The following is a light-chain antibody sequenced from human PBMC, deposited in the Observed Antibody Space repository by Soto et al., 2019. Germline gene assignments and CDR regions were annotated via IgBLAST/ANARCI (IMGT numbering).Light chain of an antibody. Sequence: EILMTQSRATLAVAPGEEASGPCIFSQGIGSTLAWYQQKPGQAPRLLIYGASTRATGIPARFSGSGSGTASSLTIRRLQSDDFAAYHCQHYHSSPLTFGGGTQV. J-gene: IGKJ4*01. CDR1: QGIGST. V-gene: IGKV3-15*01. CDR2: GAS. CDR3: QHYHSSPLT.